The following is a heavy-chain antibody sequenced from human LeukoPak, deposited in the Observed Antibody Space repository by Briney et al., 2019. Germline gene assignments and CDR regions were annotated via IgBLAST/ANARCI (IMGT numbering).Heavy chain of an antibody. Sequence: SETLSLTCTVSGGSTSSYYWSWIRQPPGKGLEWIGYIYYSGSTNYNPSLKSRVTISVDTSKNQFSLKLDSVTAADTAVYYCARVAQLGYCSGGSCYARGAFDIWGQGTMVTVSS. D-gene: IGHD2-15*01. V-gene: IGHV4-59*01. CDR1: GGSTSSYY. J-gene: IGHJ3*02. CDR3: ARVAQLGYCSGGSCYARGAFDI. CDR2: IYYSGST.